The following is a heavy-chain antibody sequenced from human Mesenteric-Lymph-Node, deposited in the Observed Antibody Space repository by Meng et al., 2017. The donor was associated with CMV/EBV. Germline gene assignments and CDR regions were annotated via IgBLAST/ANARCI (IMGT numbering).Heavy chain of an antibody. CDR2: MSIAGTST. V-gene: IGHV3-48*04. J-gene: IGHJ6*02. CDR1: GFTFSGYS. D-gene: IGHD1-26*01. CDR3: ARDRWEANVEPGPMDV. Sequence: GESLKISCAASGFTFSGYSMNWVRQAPGKGLEWLSYMSIAGTSTYYADSVKGRFTISRDNAKDTLYLETNSLRVEDTAVYYCARDRWEANVEPGPMDVWGQGTTVTVSS.